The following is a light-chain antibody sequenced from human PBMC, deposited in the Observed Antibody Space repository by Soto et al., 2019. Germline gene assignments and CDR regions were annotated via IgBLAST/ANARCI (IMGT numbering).Light chain of an antibody. J-gene: IGLJ3*02. Sequence: QSALTQPASVSGSPGQSITISCTGTSSDVGGHNSVSWYRQDPGKAPKLMIYDVSNRPSGVSDRFSGSKSGNTASLTISGLQIEDEADYYCQSYDSSLRGVFGGGTKLTVL. CDR2: DVS. CDR1: SSDVGGHNS. V-gene: IGLV2-14*01. CDR3: QSYDSSLRGV.